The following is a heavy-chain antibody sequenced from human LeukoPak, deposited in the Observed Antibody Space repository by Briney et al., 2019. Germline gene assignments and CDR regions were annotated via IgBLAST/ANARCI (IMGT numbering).Heavy chain of an antibody. V-gene: IGHV3-74*01. CDR3: AREGTIFDY. D-gene: IGHD1-7*01. J-gene: IGHJ4*02. CDR2: VNSDGSRT. Sequence: GGSLRLSCAASGFTFSDYWMHWVRQAPGKGLAWVSRVNSDGSRTNYADSVKGRFTVSRDNAKNTLYLQMNSLRAEDTAVYYCAREGTIFDYWGQGTLVTVSS. CDR1: GFTFSDYW.